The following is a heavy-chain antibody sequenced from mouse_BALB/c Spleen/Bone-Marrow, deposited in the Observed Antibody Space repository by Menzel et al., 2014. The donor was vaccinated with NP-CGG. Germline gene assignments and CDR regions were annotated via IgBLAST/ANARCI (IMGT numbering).Heavy chain of an antibody. D-gene: IGHD2-1*01. CDR2: ISYSGST. J-gene: IGHJ1*01. V-gene: IGHV3-2*02. CDR3: ARDGNYPWYFDV. CDR1: GYSITSDYA. Sequence: EVQLQQSGPGLVKPSQSLSLTCTVTGYSITSDYAWHWIRQFPGNRLEWMGYISYSGSTNYNPSLKSPISITRDTPKSQFFLQLNSVTTEDTATYYCARDGNYPWYFDVWGAGTTVTVSS.